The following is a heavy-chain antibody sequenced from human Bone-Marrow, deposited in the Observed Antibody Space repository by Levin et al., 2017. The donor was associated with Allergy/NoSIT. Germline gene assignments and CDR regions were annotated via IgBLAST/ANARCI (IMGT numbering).Heavy chain of an antibody. Sequence: SETLSLTCTVSGGSISNSNYYWGWIRQPPGKGLEWIGSINYSGSTYYSPSLKSRVTISVDTSKNQFSLRLNSVTAADTTVYYCARHGVGATQYWFDPWGQGTLVTVSS. CDR1: GGSISNSNYY. CDR2: INYSGST. D-gene: IGHD1-26*01. V-gene: IGHV4-39*01. J-gene: IGHJ5*02. CDR3: ARHGVGATQYWFDP.